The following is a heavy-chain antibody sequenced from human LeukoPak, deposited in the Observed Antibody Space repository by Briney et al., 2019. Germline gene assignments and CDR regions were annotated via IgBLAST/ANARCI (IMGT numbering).Heavy chain of an antibody. D-gene: IGHD5-18*01. J-gene: IGHJ4*02. CDR2: ISGSSGII. CDR3: ARDFGYSYVLWYFDY. Sequence: GGSLRLSCAASGFTFNTYTMNWVRQAPGRGLEWVSYISGSSGIIDYADSVRGRFTISRDNSKNTLYLQMNSLRAEDTAVYYCARDFGYSYVLWYFDYWGQGTLVTVSS. V-gene: IGHV3-48*01. CDR1: GFTFNTYT.